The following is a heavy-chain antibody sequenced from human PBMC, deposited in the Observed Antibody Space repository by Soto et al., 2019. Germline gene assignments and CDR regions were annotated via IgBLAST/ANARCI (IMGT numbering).Heavy chain of an antibody. CDR1: GFTVSSNY. J-gene: IGHJ3*02. Sequence: GGSLRLSCAASGFTVSSNYMSWVRQAPGKGLEWVSVIYNGGSTYYADSVKSRFTISRDNSKNTLYLQMNSLRAEDTAVYYCARIADYRNNDFDIWGQGTLVTVSS. CDR2: IYNGGST. CDR3: ARIADYRNNDFDI. D-gene: IGHD4-4*01. V-gene: IGHV3-53*01.